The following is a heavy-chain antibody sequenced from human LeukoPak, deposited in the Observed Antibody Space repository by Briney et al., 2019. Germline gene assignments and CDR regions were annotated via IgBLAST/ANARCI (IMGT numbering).Heavy chain of an antibody. J-gene: IGHJ4*02. Sequence: GGSLRLSCAASGFTFSDYYMSWIRQAPGKGLEWVARLHPDGSERNYVGSVEGRFTVSGDNAKSSLYLQMNSLRVEDTAVYYCARGGYSFDYLGQGTLVTVSS. CDR2: LHPDGSER. V-gene: IGHV3-7*01. CDR3: ARGGYSFDY. D-gene: IGHD5-12*01. CDR1: GFTFSDYY.